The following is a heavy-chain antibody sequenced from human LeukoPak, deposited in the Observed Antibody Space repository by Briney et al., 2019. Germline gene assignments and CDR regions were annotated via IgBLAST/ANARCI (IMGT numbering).Heavy chain of an antibody. V-gene: IGHV3-9*01. D-gene: IGHD4-23*01. CDR2: ISWNSGSI. CDR1: GFTFDDYA. CDR3: ARGGLGNFD. J-gene: IGHJ4*02. Sequence: GGSLRLSCAASGFTFDDYAMHWVRQAPGKGLEWVSGISWNSGSIGYAGSVKGRFTISRDNAKNSLYLQMNSLRAEDTAVYYCARGGLGNFDWGQGTLVTVSS.